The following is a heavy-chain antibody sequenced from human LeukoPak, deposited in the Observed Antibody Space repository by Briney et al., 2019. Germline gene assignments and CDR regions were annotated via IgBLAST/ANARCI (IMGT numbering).Heavy chain of an antibody. Sequence: GGSLRLSCAGSGFTVSNNYMSWVRQTPGKGLEWVSVMYSGGSTYYADSVKGRFTISRDNSKNTLYLQMNSLRAEDTAVYYCVTTMVRGVINGWFDPWGQGTLVTVSS. J-gene: IGHJ5*02. CDR2: MYSGGST. CDR3: VTTMVRGVINGWFDP. CDR1: GFTVSNNY. D-gene: IGHD3-10*01. V-gene: IGHV3-53*01.